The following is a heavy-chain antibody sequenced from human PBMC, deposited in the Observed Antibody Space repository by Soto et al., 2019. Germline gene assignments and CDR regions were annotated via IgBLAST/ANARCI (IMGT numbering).Heavy chain of an antibody. CDR3: ARVSWREKYGMDV. J-gene: IGHJ6*02. V-gene: IGHV3-21*01. CDR1: GFTFGAYS. Sequence: EVQLVESGGGLVKPGESLLISCAASGFTFGAYSLSWFRRAPGKGLEWVSSIDPSSTDRHYADSVEGRFTISRDNARSSLYLQMISLTVEDTAVYYCARVSWREKYGMDVWGQGTTVTVSS. CDR2: IDPSSTDR.